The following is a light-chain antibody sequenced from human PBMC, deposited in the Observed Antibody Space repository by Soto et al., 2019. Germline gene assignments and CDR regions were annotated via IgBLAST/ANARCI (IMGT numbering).Light chain of an antibody. J-gene: IGKJ1*01. V-gene: IGKV3-15*01. CDR2: GAS. CDR3: QQYNDWPRT. CDR1: QSVASY. Sequence: EIVLTHSPGTLSLSPGEIATLSCRASQSVASYLAWYQQKPGQAPRLLMYGASTRATGFPARFSGSGSGTEFTLTISSLQSEDFAVYYCQQYNDWPRTFGQGTKVDIK.